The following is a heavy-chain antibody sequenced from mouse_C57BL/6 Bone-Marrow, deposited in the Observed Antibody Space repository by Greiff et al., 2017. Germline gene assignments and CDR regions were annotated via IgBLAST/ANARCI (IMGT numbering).Heavy chain of an antibody. Sequence: VQRVESGPELARPWASVKISCQAFYTFSRRVHFAIRDTNYWMQWVKQRPGQGLEWIGAIYPGNGDTSYNQKFKGKATLTADKSSSTAYGNPYWYFDVWGTGTTVTVSS. CDR1: YTFSRRVH. V-gene: IGHV1-87*01. J-gene: IGHJ1*03. D-gene: IGHD2-1*01. CDR3: DV. CDR2: GQGLEWIG.